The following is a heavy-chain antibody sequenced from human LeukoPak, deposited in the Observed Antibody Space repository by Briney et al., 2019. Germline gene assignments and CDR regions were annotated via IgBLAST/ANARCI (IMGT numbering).Heavy chain of an antibody. Sequence: GGSLRLSCAASGFTFSGYSMNWVRQAPGKGLEWVSSISSSSSYIYYADSVKGRFTIPRDNAKNSLYLLMNSLRAEDTAVYYCARDGEALGYCSGGSCLPDYWGQGTLVTVSS. D-gene: IGHD2-15*01. J-gene: IGHJ4*02. CDR2: ISSSSSYI. CDR3: ARDGEALGYCSGGSCLPDY. V-gene: IGHV3-21*01. CDR1: GFTFSGYS.